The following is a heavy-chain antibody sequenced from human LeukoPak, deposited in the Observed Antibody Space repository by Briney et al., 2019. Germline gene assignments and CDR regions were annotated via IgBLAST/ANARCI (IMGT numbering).Heavy chain of an antibody. D-gene: IGHD2-15*01. CDR2: IRYDGSNK. V-gene: IGHV3-30*02. J-gene: IGHJ3*02. CDR3: AREYCSGGSCYRAFDI. CDR1: GFTFSSYG. Sequence: PGGSLRLSCAASGFTFSSYGMHWVRQAPGKGLEWVAFIRYDGSNKYYADSVKGRFTISRDNAKNSLYLQMNSLRAEDTAVYYCAREYCSGGSCYRAFDIWGQGTMVTVSS.